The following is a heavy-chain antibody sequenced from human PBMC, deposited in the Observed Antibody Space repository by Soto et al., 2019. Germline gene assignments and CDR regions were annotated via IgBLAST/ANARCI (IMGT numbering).Heavy chain of an antibody. Sequence: ASVKVSCKASGYTFTSYGISCVRQAPGQGLEWMGWISAYNGNTNYAQKLQGRVTMTTDTSTSTAYMELRSLRSDDTAVYYCARVSAGFIVVVPAAMTAGMGNGMDVWGQGTTVTVSS. CDR2: ISAYNGNT. J-gene: IGHJ6*02. V-gene: IGHV1-18*01. CDR3: ARVSAGFIVVVPAAMTAGMGNGMDV. D-gene: IGHD2-2*01. CDR1: GYTFTSYG.